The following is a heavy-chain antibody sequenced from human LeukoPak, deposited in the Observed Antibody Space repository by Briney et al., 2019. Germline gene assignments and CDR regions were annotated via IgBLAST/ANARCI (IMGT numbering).Heavy chain of an antibody. Sequence: ASVKVSCKASGYTFTSYAMHWVRQAPGQRLEWMRWINAGNGNTKYSQKFQGRVTITRDTSASTAYMGLSSLRSEDTAVYYCARATHIAVAGTIAYWGQGTLVTVSS. D-gene: IGHD6-19*01. V-gene: IGHV1-3*01. CDR1: GYTFTSYA. CDR3: ARATHIAVAGTIAY. CDR2: INAGNGNT. J-gene: IGHJ4*02.